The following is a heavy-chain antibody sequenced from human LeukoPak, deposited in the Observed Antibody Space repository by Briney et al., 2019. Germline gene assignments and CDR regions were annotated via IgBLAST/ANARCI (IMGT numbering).Heavy chain of an antibody. D-gene: IGHD2-15*01. CDR3: TGVISATWDFDY. CDR2: IYPSGTT. Sequence: SSETLSLTCTVSGCSINTYYWTWIRQPPGKGLEWIGYIYPSGTTNCNPSLKSRVTISIDTSKNQFSLKLSTVTAADTAVYYCTGVISATWDFDYWGQGTLVTVSS. V-gene: IGHV4-59*01. CDR1: GCSINTYY. J-gene: IGHJ4*02.